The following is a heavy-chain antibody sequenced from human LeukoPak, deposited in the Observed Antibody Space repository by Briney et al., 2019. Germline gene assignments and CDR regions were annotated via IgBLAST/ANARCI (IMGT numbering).Heavy chain of an antibody. CDR3: TAVPHDSAV. Sequence: GGSLRLSCAASKFAFNNAWMSWSRQAPGKGLEWVGHIKSKTDGGTTDYAAPVQGRFTISRDDSKDRLYLQMNSLKTEDTAVYYCTAVPHDSAVWGQGTLVTVSS. J-gene: IGHJ4*02. CDR1: KFAFNNAW. V-gene: IGHV3-15*01. D-gene: IGHD3-22*01. CDR2: IKSKTDGGTT.